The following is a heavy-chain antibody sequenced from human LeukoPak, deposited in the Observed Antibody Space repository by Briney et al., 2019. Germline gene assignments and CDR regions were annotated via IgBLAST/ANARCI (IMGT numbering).Heavy chain of an antibody. V-gene: IGHV3-48*03. J-gene: IGHJ6*02. Sequence: AGGSLRLSCAASGFTFSNYGMNWVRQAPGKGLEWVSYISSSSSTIYYADSVKGRFTISRDNAKNSLYLQMNSLRAEDTAVYYCADYYYGLDVWGQGTTVTVSS. CDR2: ISSSSSTI. CDR1: GFTFSNYG. CDR3: ADYYYGLDV.